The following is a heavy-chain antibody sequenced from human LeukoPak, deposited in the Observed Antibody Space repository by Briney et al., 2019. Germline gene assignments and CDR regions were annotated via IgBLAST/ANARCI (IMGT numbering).Heavy chain of an antibody. D-gene: IGHD3-22*01. J-gene: IGHJ4*02. Sequence: SETLSLTCTVSGGSISSYYWSWIRQPPGKGLEWIGYIYYSGSTNYNPSLKSRVTMSVDTSKNQFSLKLSSVTAADTAVYYCARDRYYYDSSGSAVFDYWGQGTLVTVSS. V-gene: IGHV4-59*12. CDR3: ARDRYYYDSSGSAVFDY. CDR1: GGSISSYY. CDR2: IYYSGST.